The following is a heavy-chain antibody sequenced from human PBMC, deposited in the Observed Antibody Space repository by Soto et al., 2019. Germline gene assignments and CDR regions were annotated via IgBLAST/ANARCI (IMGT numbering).Heavy chain of an antibody. V-gene: IGHV4-30-4*08. Sequence: SETLSLTCTVSGDSISSDYYHWTWIRQSPGKGLEWIGYIHHSGSILYNPSLKSRVTISVDTSKNQFSLHLTSVTAADTAVYFCAREDDGGDSLDVWGQGTTVTVPS. CDR3: AREDDGGDSLDV. CDR2: IHHSGSI. J-gene: IGHJ6*02. D-gene: IGHD2-21*02. CDR1: GDSISSDYYH.